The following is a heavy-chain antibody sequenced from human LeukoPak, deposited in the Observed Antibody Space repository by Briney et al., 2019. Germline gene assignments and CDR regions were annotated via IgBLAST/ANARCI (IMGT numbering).Heavy chain of an antibody. Sequence: GGSLRLSCVASGFTFTSYAINWVRQAPGKGLEWVSTVSGGGTSTYYADSVKGRFTISRDNSKNTLYLQMNSLTAEDTAVYYCAKGTIAAAGIRGGSDYWGQGTLVAVSS. V-gene: IGHV3-23*01. D-gene: IGHD6-13*01. CDR3: AKGTIAAAGIRGGSDY. CDR2: VSGGGTST. J-gene: IGHJ4*02. CDR1: GFTFTSYA.